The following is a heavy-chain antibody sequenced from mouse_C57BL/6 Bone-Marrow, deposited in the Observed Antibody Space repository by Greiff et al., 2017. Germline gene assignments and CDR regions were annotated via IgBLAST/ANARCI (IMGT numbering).Heavy chain of an antibody. J-gene: IGHJ2*01. CDR2: FHPYKDDT. CDR3: ARRYYYGLDY. CDR1: AYTLPTSP. V-gene: IGHV1-47*01. Sequence: VQLVESGAELVKPGASVRMSSKPSAYTLPTSPIGWFKQNHGKTLEWIGNFHPYKDDTRYNEKFKGKATLTVEKSSSTVYLELSRLTSDDSAVYYCARRYYYGLDYWGQGTTLTVSS. D-gene: IGHD1-1*01.